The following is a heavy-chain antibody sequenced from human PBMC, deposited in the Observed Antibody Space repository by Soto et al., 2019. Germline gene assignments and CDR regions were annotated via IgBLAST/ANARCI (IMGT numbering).Heavy chain of an antibody. D-gene: IGHD2-15*01. CDR2: IIPNFDTA. CDR3: ARGHCIGGYCHPYYYDMDV. V-gene: IGHV1-69*13. Sequence: GASVKVSCKASGGTFTSYGISWVRQAPGQGLEWMGGIIPNFDTAKYAQKFQGRLTITADESTSTAYMELSILRSEDTAVYYCARGHCIGGYCHPYYYDMDVWGQGTTVTVSS. CDR1: GGTFTSYG. J-gene: IGHJ6*02.